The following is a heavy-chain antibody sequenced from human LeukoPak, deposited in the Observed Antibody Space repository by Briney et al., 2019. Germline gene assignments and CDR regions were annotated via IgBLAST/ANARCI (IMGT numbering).Heavy chain of an antibody. Sequence: SETLSLTCTVSGGSISSISYYWGWLRQPPGTGLEWIGSIYYSGSTYYNPSLKSRVTISVDTSKNQFSLKLSSVTAADTAVYYCARVKLILRFLEWFNTHHDAFDIWGQGTMVTVSS. D-gene: IGHD3-3*01. CDR1: GGSISSISYY. J-gene: IGHJ3*02. CDR3: ARVKLILRFLEWFNTHHDAFDI. CDR2: IYYSGST. V-gene: IGHV4-39*07.